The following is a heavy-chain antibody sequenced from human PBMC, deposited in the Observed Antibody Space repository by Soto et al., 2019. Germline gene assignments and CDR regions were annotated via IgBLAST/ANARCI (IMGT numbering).Heavy chain of an antibody. CDR2: VCNRGSA. CDR3: ARYRREAVAGYTLDN. CDR1: GGSINSNY. V-gene: IGHV4-59*01. J-gene: IGHJ4*02. D-gene: IGHD6-13*01. Sequence: YETLSLTCTLSGGSINSNYWTWTRHPPRKGLGRIGYVCNRGSANYKCSFKSRVTISGDTSKSQFSLKVNSMTAADTAVYYCARYRREAVAGYTLDNWGQGILVTVSS.